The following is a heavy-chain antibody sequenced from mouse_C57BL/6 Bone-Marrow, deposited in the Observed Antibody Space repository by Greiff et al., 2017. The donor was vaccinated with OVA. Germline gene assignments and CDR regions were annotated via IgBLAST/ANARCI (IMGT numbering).Heavy chain of an antibody. Sequence: VKLQQPGAELVRPGTSVKLSCKASGYTFTSYWMHWVKQRPGQGLEWIGVIDPSDSYTNYNQKFKGKATLTVDTSSSTAYMQLSSLTSEDSAVYYCARTYYFDYWGQGTTLTVSS. V-gene: IGHV1-59*01. CDR2: IDPSDSYT. J-gene: IGHJ2*01. CDR1: GYTFTSYW. CDR3: ARTYYFDY.